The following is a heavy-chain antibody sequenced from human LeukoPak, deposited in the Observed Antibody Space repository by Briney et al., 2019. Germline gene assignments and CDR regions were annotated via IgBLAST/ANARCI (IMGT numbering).Heavy chain of an antibody. CDR3: ARGNILTNWEHWYLDL. Sequence: SETLSLTCDVYGGSFSSCYWSWIRQPPGKGLEWIGHIHYTGSTTYNSSLQSRVTISVDTSSNHFSLEMRSVTAADTAVYFCARGNILTNWEHWYLDLWGRGTLVSVSS. J-gene: IGHJ2*01. V-gene: IGHV4-59*01. CDR2: IHYTGST. D-gene: IGHD1-26*01. CDR1: GGSFSSCY.